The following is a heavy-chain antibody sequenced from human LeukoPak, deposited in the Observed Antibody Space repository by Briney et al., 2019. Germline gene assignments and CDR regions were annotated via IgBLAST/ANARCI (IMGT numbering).Heavy chain of an antibody. V-gene: IGHV1-2*02. CDR2: INPNSGGT. CDR1: GYTFTGYY. CDR3: ARDGWVAVAGTWWFDP. J-gene: IGHJ5*02. Sequence: ASVKVSCKASGYTFTGYYMHWVRQAPGQGLEWMGWINPNSGGTNYAQKFQGRVTMTRDTFISTAYMELSRLRSDDTAVYYCARDGWVAVAGTWWFDPWGQGTLVTVSS. D-gene: IGHD6-19*01.